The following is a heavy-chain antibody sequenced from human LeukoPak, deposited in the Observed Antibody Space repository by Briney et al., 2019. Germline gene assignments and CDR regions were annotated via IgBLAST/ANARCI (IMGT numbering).Heavy chain of an antibody. CDR1: GFTVSSNY. V-gene: IGHV3-66*01. CDR2: IYSGGST. J-gene: IGHJ4*02. CDR3: ARFITMVRGRGFDY. D-gene: IGHD3-10*01. Sequence: PGGSLRLSCAASGFTVSSNYMSWVRQAPGKGLEWVSVIYSGGSTYYADSVKGRFTISRDNSKNTLYPQMNSLRAEDTAVYYCARFITMVRGRGFDYWGQGTLVTVSS.